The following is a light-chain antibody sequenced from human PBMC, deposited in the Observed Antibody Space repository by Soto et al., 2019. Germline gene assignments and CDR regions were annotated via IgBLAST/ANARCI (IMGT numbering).Light chain of an antibody. CDR3: CSYAGSYTSGV. CDR1: SSDIGGYNY. CDR2: DVS. J-gene: IGLJ1*01. Sequence: QSALTQPRSVSVSPGQSVTISCTGPSSDIGGYNYASWYQQHPGKVPKLMIYDVSKRPSGVPDRFSGSKSGNTASLTISGLQAEDEADYYCCSYAGSYTSGVFGTGTKVTVL. V-gene: IGLV2-11*01.